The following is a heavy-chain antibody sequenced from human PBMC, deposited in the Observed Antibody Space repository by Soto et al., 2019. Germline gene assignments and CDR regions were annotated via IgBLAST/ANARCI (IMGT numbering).Heavy chain of an antibody. CDR3: SEGRWAGFDY. J-gene: IGHJ4*02. Sequence: SETLSLTCTVSGGSISSSSYYWGWIRQPPGKGLEWIGSIYYSGSTYYNPSLKSRVTISVDTSKNQFSLKLSSVTAADTAVYYCSEGRWAGFDYWGQGTLVTVSS. CDR1: GGSISSSSYY. V-gene: IGHV4-39*07. CDR2: IYYSGST. D-gene: IGHD6-19*01.